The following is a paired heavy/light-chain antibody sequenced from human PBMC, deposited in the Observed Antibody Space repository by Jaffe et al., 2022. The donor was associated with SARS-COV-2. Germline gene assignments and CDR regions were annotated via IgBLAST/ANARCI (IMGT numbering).Heavy chain of an antibody. Sequence: QITLKESGPTLVKPTQTLTLTCTFSGFSLSTSGVGVGWIRQPPGKALEWLALIYWDDDKRYSPSLKSRLTITKDTSKNQVVLTMTNMDPVDTATYYCAHSLYYGSGSYPNWGQGTLVTVSS. J-gene: IGHJ4*02. V-gene: IGHV2-5*02. CDR1: GFSLSTSGVG. CDR2: IYWDDDK. D-gene: IGHD3-10*01. CDR3: AHSLYYGSGSYPN.
Light chain of an antibody. CDR3: QQYNSYPHT. CDR1: QGISNY. V-gene: IGKV1-16*02. J-gene: IGKJ3*01. Sequence: DIQMTQSPSSLSASVGDRVTITCRASQGISNYLAWFQQKPGKAPKSLIYAASSLQSGVPSKFSGSGSGTDFTLTISSLQPEDFATYYCQQYNSYPHTFGPGTKVDIK. CDR2: AAS.